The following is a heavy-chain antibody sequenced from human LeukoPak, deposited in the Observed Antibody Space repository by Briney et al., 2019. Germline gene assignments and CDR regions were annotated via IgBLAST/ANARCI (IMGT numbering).Heavy chain of an antibody. CDR3: AKGKYSSGGVPDY. D-gene: IGHD6-19*01. CDR1: QFTFSSHA. J-gene: IGHJ4*02. V-gene: IGHV3-23*01. Sequence: QSGGSLRLSCAASQFTFSSHATNWVRQAPGKGLEWVSSISGGGESTYYADSVKGRFTVSRDNSKNTLYLQINSLRGEDTAVYYCAKGKYSSGGVPDYWGQGTLVTVSS. CDR2: ISGGGEST.